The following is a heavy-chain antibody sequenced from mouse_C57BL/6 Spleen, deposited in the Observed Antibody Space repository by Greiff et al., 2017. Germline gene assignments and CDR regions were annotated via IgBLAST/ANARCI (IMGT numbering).Heavy chain of an antibody. CDR2: INPNNGGT. CDR1: GYTFTDYN. CDR3: ARGGTTVYFDY. Sequence: VQLQQSGPELVKPGASVKMSCKASGYTFTDYNMHWVKQSPGKSLEWIGYINPNNGGTSYNQKSKGKATLTVNKSSSTAYMELRSLTSEDSAVYYCARGGTTVYFDYWGQGTTLTVSA. V-gene: IGHV1-22*01. J-gene: IGHJ2*01. D-gene: IGHD1-1*01.